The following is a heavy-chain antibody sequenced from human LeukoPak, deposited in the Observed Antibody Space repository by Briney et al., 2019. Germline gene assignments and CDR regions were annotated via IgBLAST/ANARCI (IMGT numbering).Heavy chain of an antibody. Sequence: GATVRIFCKTSGYAFSAHYIHWVQQAPGKGLEWMGRVDPENGETVYAEKFQGRVTMTADTSTATAYLQLTSLRSEDTAVHFCATESVASYASSDYWGQGTLVTVSS. CDR3: ATESVASYASSDY. J-gene: IGHJ4*02. D-gene: IGHD6-6*01. CDR1: GYAFSAHY. CDR2: VDPENGET. V-gene: IGHV1-69-2*01.